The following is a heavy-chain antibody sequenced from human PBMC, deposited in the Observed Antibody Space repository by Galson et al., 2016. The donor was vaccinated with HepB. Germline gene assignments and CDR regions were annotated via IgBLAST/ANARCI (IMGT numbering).Heavy chain of an antibody. CDR1: GFTFSRYVMY. Sequence: LRLSCAVSGFTFSRYVMYWVRQAPGKGLEWIGSIHHAGSTYYNPSLKSRVTISVETSRNQFSLKLSSVTAADTAVYYCARERRQWMVINRFDSWGQGTLVTVSS. CDR3: ARERRQWMVINRFDS. V-gene: IGHV4-39*02. D-gene: IGHD6-19*01. CDR2: IHHAGST. J-gene: IGHJ5*01.